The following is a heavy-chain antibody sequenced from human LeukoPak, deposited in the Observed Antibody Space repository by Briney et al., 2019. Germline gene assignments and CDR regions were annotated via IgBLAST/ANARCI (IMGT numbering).Heavy chain of an antibody. CDR3: ARKPTYYDILTGYFDY. CDR2: IKQDGSEK. Sequence: PGGSLRLSCAASGFTFSSYWTSWVRQAPGKGLEWVANIKQDGSEKYYVDSVKGRFTISRDNAKNSLYLQMNSLRAEDTAVYYCARKPTYYDILTGYFDYWGQGTLVTVSS. D-gene: IGHD3-9*01. CDR1: GFTFSSYW. V-gene: IGHV3-7*01. J-gene: IGHJ4*02.